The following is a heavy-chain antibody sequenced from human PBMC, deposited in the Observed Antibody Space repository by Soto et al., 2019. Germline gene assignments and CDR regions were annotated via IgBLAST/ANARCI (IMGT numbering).Heavy chain of an antibody. CDR2: ITTKGDST. CDR3: ARKNSGTYPFDV. Sequence: GGSLRLSCAASGFTFSDYAMYWVRQAPGKGLEYVSAITTKGDSTYYADSVKGRFSISRDNSKNTLYLQMGCLRADDMAVYYCARKNSGTYPFDVRGQRTPVTVSS. J-gene: IGHJ4*02. D-gene: IGHD1-26*01. CDR1: GFTFSDYA. V-gene: IGHV3-64*02.